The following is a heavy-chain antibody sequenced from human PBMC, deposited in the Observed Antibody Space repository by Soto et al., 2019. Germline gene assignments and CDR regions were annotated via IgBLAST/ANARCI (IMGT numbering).Heavy chain of an antibody. V-gene: IGHV3-7*04. CDR3: VGPGGFVLGVAGS. J-gene: IGHJ5*02. CDR2: IKQDGGDK. Sequence: EVRLVESGGGLVQPGGSLRLSCAASGFTFTNYWMSWVRQTPGKGLEWVANIKQDGGDKYYVDSVKGRFTISRDNAQHAGDRQMNNGGAGDTAVYYWVGPGGFVLGVAGSWGQGTLVTVSS. D-gene: IGHD3-16*01. CDR1: GFTFTNYW.